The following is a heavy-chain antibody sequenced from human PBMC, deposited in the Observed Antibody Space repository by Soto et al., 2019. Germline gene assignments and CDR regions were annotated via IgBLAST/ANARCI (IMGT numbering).Heavy chain of an antibody. J-gene: IGHJ6*02. CDR3: ERAYADKSGDPFDGMDV. Sequence: GGSLRLSCVGFGFTFSTYDIHWVRQNVGKGLEWVSSIGTDDDTYSLDYGTGRITISREYTKTSLYIHMQRLRDADTDVYSCERAYADKSGDPFDGMDVWGQGTTVTVSS. D-gene: IGHD3-16*01. CDR1: GFTFSTYD. CDR2: IGTDDDT. V-gene: IGHV3-13*01.